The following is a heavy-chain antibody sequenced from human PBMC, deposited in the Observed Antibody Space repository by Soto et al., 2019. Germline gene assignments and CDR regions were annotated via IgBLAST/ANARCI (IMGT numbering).Heavy chain of an antibody. D-gene: IGHD3-3*01. CDR3: ARNLLAEAYRHGD. Sequence: QVHLIQSGAEVKKPGSSVKVSCQISGDTFTSYAISWVRQAPGQGLEWVGGIIPLFRTTNYAHKFQDRGTITADESTNTAYMELSSLSSEDTAVYYCARNLLAEAYRHGDWGQGTLVTVSS. V-gene: IGHV1-69*01. CDR1: GDTFTSYA. CDR2: IIPLFRTT. J-gene: IGHJ4*02.